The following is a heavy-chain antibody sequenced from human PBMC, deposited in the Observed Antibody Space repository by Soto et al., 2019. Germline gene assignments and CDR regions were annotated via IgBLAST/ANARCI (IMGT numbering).Heavy chain of an antibody. CDR1: GGTFSSYA. CDR2: IIPIFGTA. CDR3: ARVKGLYSSSSGALHY. V-gene: IGHV1-69*06. J-gene: IGHJ4*02. Sequence: QVQLVQSGAEVKKPGSSVKVSCKASGGTFSSYAISWVRQAPGQGLEWMGGIIPIFGTANYAQKFQGRVTITADKSTGTAYMELSSLRSEDTAVYYCARVKGLYSSSSGALHYWGQGTLVTVSS. D-gene: IGHD6-6*01.